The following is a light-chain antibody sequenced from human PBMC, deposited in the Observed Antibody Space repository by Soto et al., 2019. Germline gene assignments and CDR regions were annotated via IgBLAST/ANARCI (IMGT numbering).Light chain of an antibody. V-gene: IGKV2-28*01. Sequence: DLVMTQSPLSLPVTPGEPASISCRSSQSLLHSNGYNYLDWYLQKPGQSPQLLIYLGSNRASGVPDRFSGSGSGTDFTLKISRVEAEDVRVYYCMQALQTPTFGQGTKVEIK. CDR2: LGS. J-gene: IGKJ1*01. CDR1: QSLLHSNGYNY. CDR3: MQALQTPT.